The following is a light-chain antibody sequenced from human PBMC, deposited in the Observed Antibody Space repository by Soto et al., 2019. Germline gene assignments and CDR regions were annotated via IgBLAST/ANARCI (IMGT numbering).Light chain of an antibody. CDR2: RVS. CDR1: QSVDTN. CDR3: QQYKNWPPYT. J-gene: IGKJ2*01. V-gene: IGKV3-15*01. Sequence: EIVLTQSPATLSVSPGDRVTLSCWASQSVDTNLAWFQQKPGQPPRLLIFRVSTRATGVPGRFSGSGSGTEFTLTISSLQSEAFAIYYCQQYKNWPPYTFGQGTKLEIK.